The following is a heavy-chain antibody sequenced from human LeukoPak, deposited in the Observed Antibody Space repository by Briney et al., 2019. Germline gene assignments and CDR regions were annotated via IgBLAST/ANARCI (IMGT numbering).Heavy chain of an antibody. J-gene: IGHJ5*02. CDR3: ARGLNDFWSGYYYIWFDP. CDR2: INHGGST. V-gene: IGHV4-34*01. CDR1: GGSFSGYY. Sequence: PSETLSLTCAVYGGSFSGYYWSWIRQPPGKGLEWIGEINHGGSTNYNPSLKSRVTISVDTSKNQFSLKLSSVTAADTAVYYCARGLNDFWSGYYYIWFDPWGQGTLVTVSS. D-gene: IGHD3-3*01.